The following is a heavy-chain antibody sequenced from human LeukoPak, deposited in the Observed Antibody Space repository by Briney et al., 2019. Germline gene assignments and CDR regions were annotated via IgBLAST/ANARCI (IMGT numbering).Heavy chain of an antibody. D-gene: IGHD4-11*01. CDR3: ARDSYDYSNYAREGNWFDP. CDR1: GFTFSSCA. CDR2: ISYDGSNK. Sequence: PGGSLRLSCAASGFTFSSCAMHWVRQAPGKGLEWVAVISYDGSNKYYADSVKGRFTISRDNSKNTLYLQMNSLRAEDTAVYYCARDSYDYSNYAREGNWFDPWGQGTLVTVSS. V-gene: IGHV3-30*04. J-gene: IGHJ5*02.